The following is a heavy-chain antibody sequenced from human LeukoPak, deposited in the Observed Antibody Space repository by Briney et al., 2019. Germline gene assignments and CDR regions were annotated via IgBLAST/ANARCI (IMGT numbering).Heavy chain of an antibody. J-gene: IGHJ4*02. D-gene: IGHD2-2*01. Sequence: GGSLRLSCAASGFTFSSYSMNWVRQAPGKGLEWVSSISSSSSYIYYADSVKGRFTISRDNAKNSLYLQMNTLRAEDTAIYFCAKSLPARWVTDYWGQGTLVTVSS. CDR2: ISSSSSYI. CDR1: GFTFSSYS. CDR3: AKSLPARWVTDY. V-gene: IGHV3-21*04.